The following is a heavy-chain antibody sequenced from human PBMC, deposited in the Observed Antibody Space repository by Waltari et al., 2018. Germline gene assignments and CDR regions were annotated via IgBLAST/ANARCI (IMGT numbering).Heavy chain of an antibody. V-gene: IGHV4-61*02. CDR3: ARDLRPHAFDP. CDR1: GGSISSGSYY. J-gene: IGHJ5*02. Sequence: QVQLQESGPGLVKPSQTLSLTCTVSGGSISSGSYYWRWIRQPAGKGLEWIGRIYTSGSTNYNPSLKSRVTISVDTSKNQFSLKLSSVTAADTAVYYCARDLRPHAFDPWGQGTLVTVSS. CDR2: IYTSGST.